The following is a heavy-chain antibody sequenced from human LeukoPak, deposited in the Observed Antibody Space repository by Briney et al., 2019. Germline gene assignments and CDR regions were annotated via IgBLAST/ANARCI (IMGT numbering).Heavy chain of an antibody. Sequence: GASVKVSCKASGYTFTGYYMHWVRQAPGQGLEWMGGIIPIFGTANYAQKFQGRVTITADESTSTAYMELSSLRSEDTAVYYCARVLVWQWHYYFDYWGQGTLVTVSS. CDR1: GYTFTGYY. CDR3: ARVLVWQWHYYFDY. V-gene: IGHV1-69*13. CDR2: IIPIFGTA. J-gene: IGHJ4*02. D-gene: IGHD6-19*01.